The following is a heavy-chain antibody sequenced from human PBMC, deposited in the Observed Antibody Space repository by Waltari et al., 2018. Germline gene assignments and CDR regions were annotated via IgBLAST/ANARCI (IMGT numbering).Heavy chain of an antibody. CDR2: INHSAIT. CDR3: ARDQDSGHGIAARPVYYFDY. D-gene: IGHD6-6*01. Sequence: QVQLQQWGAGLLKPSETLSLTCAVYGESFSGYYWTWIRQPPGKGLEWIGEINHSAITSYNPSLKSRLTISVDTSKNQFSLQLNSVTPEDTAVYYCARDQDSGHGIAARPVYYFDYWGQGTLVTVSS. J-gene: IGHJ4*02. V-gene: IGHV4-34*01. CDR1: GESFSGYY.